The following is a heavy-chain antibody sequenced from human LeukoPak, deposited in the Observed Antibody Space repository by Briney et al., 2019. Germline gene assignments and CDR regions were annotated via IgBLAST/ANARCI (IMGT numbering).Heavy chain of an antibody. J-gene: IGHJ3*02. CDR2: IYYSGST. CDR1: GGSISSYY. V-gene: IGHV4-59*08. Sequence: SETLSLTCTVSGGSISSYYWSWIRQPPGKGLEWIGYIYYSGSTNYNPSLKSRVTISVDTSKNQFSLKLSSVTAADTAVYYCARLWIAAGAFDIWGQRTMVTVSS. D-gene: IGHD6-13*01. CDR3: ARLWIAAGAFDI.